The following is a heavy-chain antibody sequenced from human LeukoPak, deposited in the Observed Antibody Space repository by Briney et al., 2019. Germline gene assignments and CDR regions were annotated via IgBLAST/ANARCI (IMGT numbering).Heavy chain of an antibody. J-gene: IGHJ6*02. CDR2: ISAYNGNT. D-gene: IGHD5-18*01. V-gene: IGHV1-18*01. CDR3: ARDVEPYPLAHVDTAMVTLDNYYYYGMDV. Sequence: ASVKVSCKASGYTFTSYGISWVRQAPGQGLEWMGWISAYNGNTNYAQKLQGRVTMTTDTSTSTAYMELSSLRSEDTAVYYCARDVEPYPLAHVDTAMVTLDNYYYYGMDVWGQGTTVTVSS. CDR1: GYTFTSYG.